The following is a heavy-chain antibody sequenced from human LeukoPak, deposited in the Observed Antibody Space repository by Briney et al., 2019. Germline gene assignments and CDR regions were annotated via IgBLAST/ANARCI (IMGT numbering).Heavy chain of an antibody. D-gene: IGHD3-10*01. Sequence: ASVKVSCKASGYTFRSYDINWVRQATGQGLEWMGWMSPNSGNTGYAQKFQGRVTMTRNTSISTAYMELRSLRSEDTAVYYCARIRGLMVRGVIGYGMDVWGQGTTVTVSS. CDR2: MSPNSGNT. CDR1: GYTFRSYD. J-gene: IGHJ6*02. CDR3: ARIRGLMVRGVIGYGMDV. V-gene: IGHV1-8*01.